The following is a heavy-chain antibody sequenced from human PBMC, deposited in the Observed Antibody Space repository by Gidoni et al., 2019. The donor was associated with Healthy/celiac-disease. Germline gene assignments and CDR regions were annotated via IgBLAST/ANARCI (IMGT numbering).Heavy chain of an antibody. V-gene: IGHV3-23*01. CDR2: ISGSGGST. CDR1: GFTFSSYA. D-gene: IGHD3-10*01. J-gene: IGHJ4*02. CDR3: AKVPDYYGSGSYHFDY. Sequence: EVQLLESGGGLVQPGGSLRLSCAASGFTFSSYAMSWVRQAPGKGLEWVSAISGSGGSTYYADSVKGRFTISRDNSKNTLYLQMNSLRAEDTAVYYCAKVPDYYGSGSYHFDYWGQGTLVTVSS.